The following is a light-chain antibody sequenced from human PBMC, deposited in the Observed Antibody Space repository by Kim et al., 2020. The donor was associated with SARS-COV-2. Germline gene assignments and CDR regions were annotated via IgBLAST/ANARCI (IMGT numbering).Light chain of an antibody. CDR1: TGSVASHY. V-gene: IGLV6-57*04. J-gene: IGLJ3*02. Sequence: NFMLTQPHSVSESPGKTVTISCTRSTGSVASHYVQWFQQRPGSAPTNVIYDDDQRPSGVPDRFSGSIDSSSNSASLTISGLRTKDEADYYCQSYDDNIWVFGGGTQLTVL. CDR3: QSYDDNIWV. CDR2: DDD.